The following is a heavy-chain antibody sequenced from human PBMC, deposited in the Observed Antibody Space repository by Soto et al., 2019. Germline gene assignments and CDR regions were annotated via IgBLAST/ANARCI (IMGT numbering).Heavy chain of an antibody. CDR1: GFTFSSYA. V-gene: IGHV3-23*01. CDR2: ISGSGGST. Sequence: PGGSLRLSCAASGFTFSSYAMSWVRQAPGKGLEWVSAISGSGGSTYYADSVKGRFTISRDNSKNTLYLQMNSLRAEDTAVYYCAKDQVDWNDVGYYYYYYGMDVWGQGTTVTVSS. J-gene: IGHJ6*02. D-gene: IGHD1-1*01. CDR3: AKDQVDWNDVGYYYYYYGMDV.